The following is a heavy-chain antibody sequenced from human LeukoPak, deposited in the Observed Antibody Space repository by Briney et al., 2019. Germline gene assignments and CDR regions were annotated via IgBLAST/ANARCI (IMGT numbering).Heavy chain of an antibody. CDR2: IYYSGST. V-gene: IGHV4-59*12. Sequence: PSETLSLTCTVSGGSISSYYWTWIRQPPGKGLEWIGYIYYSGSTNYNPSLKSRVTISVDISKNQFSLKLSSVTAADTAVYYCAREGVIRFHYFRMDLWDKGTTVTVSS. D-gene: IGHD3-10*01. J-gene: IGHJ6*04. CDR1: GGSISSYY. CDR3: AREGVIRFHYFRMDL.